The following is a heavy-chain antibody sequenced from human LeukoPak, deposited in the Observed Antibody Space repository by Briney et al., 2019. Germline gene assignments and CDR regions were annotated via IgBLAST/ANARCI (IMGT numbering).Heavy chain of an antibody. J-gene: IGHJ5*02. CDR3: AKDGVADYGDYNWFDP. CDR2: ISWNSGSI. CDR1: GFTFDDYA. Sequence: GRSLRLSCAASGFTFDDYAMHWVRQAPGKGLEWVSGISWNSGSIGYADSVKGRFTISRDNAKNSLYLQMNSLRAEDTALYYCAKDGVADYGDYNWFDPWGQGTLVTVSS. V-gene: IGHV3-9*01. D-gene: IGHD4-17*01.